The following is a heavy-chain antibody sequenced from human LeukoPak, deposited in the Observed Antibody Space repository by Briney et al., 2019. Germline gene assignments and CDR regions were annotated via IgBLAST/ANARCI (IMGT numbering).Heavy chain of an antibody. CDR3: AKTTTGYSSGRFPGWPVDY. CDR1: GFTFSSNG. D-gene: IGHD6-19*01. Sequence: GGSLRLSCVASGFTFSSNGIHWVRQAPGKGLEWVSGIFGSGGSTHYADSVKGRFTISRDNSKNTVYLQMNSLRAEDTAVYYCAKTTTGYSSGRFPGWPVDYWGQGTLVTVSS. V-gene: IGHV3-23*01. CDR2: IFGSGGST. J-gene: IGHJ4*02.